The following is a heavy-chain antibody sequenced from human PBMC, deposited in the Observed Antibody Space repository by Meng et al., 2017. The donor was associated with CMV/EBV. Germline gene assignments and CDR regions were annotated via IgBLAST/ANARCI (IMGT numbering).Heavy chain of an antibody. D-gene: IGHD2-15*01. CDR1: GGSISSCY. CDR2: IYTSGNT. V-gene: IGHV4-4*07. Sequence: QGPVQESGTVLVKPSETLSLTCIVSGGSISSCYWSWIRQPAGKVLEWIGRIYTSGNTNYYPSLKSRVTMSVDTSKNQFSLKLSSVTAADTAVYYCARSMVVAGDWFDPWGQGTLVTVSS. J-gene: IGHJ5*02. CDR3: ARSMVVAGDWFDP.